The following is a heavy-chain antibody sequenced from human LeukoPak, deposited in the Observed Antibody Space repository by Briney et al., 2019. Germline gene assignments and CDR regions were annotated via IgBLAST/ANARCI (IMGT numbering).Heavy chain of an antibody. J-gene: IGHJ5*02. CDR2: ISSSSSTI. CDR1: GFTFSSYG. CDR3: ARSLVVGATYPYH. V-gene: IGHV3-48*01. Sequence: AGGSLRLSCAASGFTFSSYGMTWVRQAPGKGLEWVSYISSSSSTIYYVDSVKGQFTISRDNAKNSLYLQLNSLRAEDTAVYYCARSLVVGATYPYHWGQGTLVTVSS. D-gene: IGHD1-26*01.